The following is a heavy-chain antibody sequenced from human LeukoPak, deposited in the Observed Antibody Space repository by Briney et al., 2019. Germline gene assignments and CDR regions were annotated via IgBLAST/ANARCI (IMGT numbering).Heavy chain of an antibody. V-gene: IGHV4-4*07. D-gene: IGHD2-8*02. CDR2: IYTSGST. CDR3: VRDGNTGLTDY. Sequence: SETLSLTCTVSGGSISSYYWSWIRQPAGEGLEWIGRIYTSGSTNYNPSLKSRVTMSVDTSKNQFSLKLSSVTAADTAVDYCVRDGNTGLTDYWGQGTLVTVSS. CDR1: GGSISSYY. J-gene: IGHJ4*02.